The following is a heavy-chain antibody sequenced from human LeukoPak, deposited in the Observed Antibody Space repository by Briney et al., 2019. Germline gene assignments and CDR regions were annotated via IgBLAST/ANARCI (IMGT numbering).Heavy chain of an antibody. CDR3: AREWDPAGRDAFDM. J-gene: IGHJ3*02. Sequence: GGSLRLSCAASGFTFSSYEMNWVRQAPGKGLEWVSYISTSGNTIYYADSVKGRFTISRDNAKNSLYLQMNSLRAEDTAVYYRAREWDPAGRDAFDMWGQGTMVTVSS. CDR2: ISTSGNTI. V-gene: IGHV3-48*03. CDR1: GFTFSSYE. D-gene: IGHD1-26*01.